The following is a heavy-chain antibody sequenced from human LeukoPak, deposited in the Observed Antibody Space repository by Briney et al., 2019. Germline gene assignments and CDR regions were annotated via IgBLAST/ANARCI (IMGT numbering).Heavy chain of an antibody. CDR1: GSISSYY. CDR2: INTSGTT. D-gene: IGHD2-2*01. J-gene: IGHJ3*01. V-gene: IGHV4-4*09. CDR3: ARQKCTSASCLTKNAFDV. Sequence: SETLSPTCTVSGSISSYYWSWFRRHPARERVWLGYINTSGTTNYNPTLKTRVTISVDTSKNQFSLDLSSVTAADSAVYYCARQKCTSASCLTKNAFDVWGQGTMVTVSS.